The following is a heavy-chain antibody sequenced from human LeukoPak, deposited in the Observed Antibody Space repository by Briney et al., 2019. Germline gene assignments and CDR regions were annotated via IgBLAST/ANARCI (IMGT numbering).Heavy chain of an antibody. D-gene: IGHD3-3*01. CDR1: GFTFDDYG. CDR3: AKVWSGTRGYFDY. Sequence: GGSLRLSCAASGFTFDDYGMHWVRQAPGKGLEWVALISGDGDSTYYADSVWGRFTISRDNSKNSLYLQMNSLRTEDTALYYCAKVWSGTRGYFDYWGQGTLVTVSS. V-gene: IGHV3-43*02. CDR2: ISGDGDST. J-gene: IGHJ4*02.